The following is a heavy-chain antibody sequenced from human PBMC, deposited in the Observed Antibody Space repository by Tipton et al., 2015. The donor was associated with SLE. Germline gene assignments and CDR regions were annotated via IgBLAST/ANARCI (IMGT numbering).Heavy chain of an antibody. CDR2: AYTTGSP. CDR3: ARDPNGGYGSFDY. J-gene: IGHJ4*02. D-gene: IGHD7-27*01. Sequence: TLSLTCAVSGVSISSASYYWNWIRQPAGKGLEWIGRAYTTGSPYYNPSLESRVAISVDTSKNQFSLKLSSVTAADTAVYYCARDPNGGYGSFDYWGLGALVTVSS. V-gene: IGHV4-61*02. CDR1: GVSISSASYY.